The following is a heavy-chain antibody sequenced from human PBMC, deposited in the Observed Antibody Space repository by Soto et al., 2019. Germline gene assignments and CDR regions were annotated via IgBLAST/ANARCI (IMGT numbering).Heavy chain of an antibody. D-gene: IGHD2-15*01. V-gene: IGHV1-24*01. Sequence: ASVKVSCKVTGYTLTEVSIHWVRRPPGKGLEWMGGFHPEDGQSIYAQKFQGRVTMTDDTSTDTAYMQLSSLTSDDTAVYYCATGSPICCGGSCYPFYFDNWGQATLVTVSS. CDR3: ATGSPICCGGSCYPFYFDN. J-gene: IGHJ4*02. CDR1: GYTLTEVS. CDR2: FHPEDGQS.